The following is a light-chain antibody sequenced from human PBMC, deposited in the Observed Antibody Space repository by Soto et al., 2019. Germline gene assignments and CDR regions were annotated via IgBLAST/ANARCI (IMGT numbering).Light chain of an antibody. CDR1: SSDVGRYNY. J-gene: IGLJ2*01. CDR2: DVN. Sequence: QSVRTQPASGSRSPGQSITISCTGTSSDVGRYNYVSWYQQHPGKAPKLMIYDVNNRPSGVSNRFSGSKSGNTASLTISGLQAEDEAHYYCSSYTSSSTRVVFGGGTKLTLL. V-gene: IGLV2-14*01. CDR3: SSYTSSSTRVV.